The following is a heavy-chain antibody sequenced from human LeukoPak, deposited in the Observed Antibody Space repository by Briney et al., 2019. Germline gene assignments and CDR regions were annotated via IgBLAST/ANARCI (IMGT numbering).Heavy chain of an antibody. J-gene: IGHJ4*02. V-gene: IGHV3-21*01. CDR2: ISSSSSYI. CDR3: ARDYGYYGSGSYD. Sequence: GSLRLSCAVSGFTFSSYSMNWVRQAPGRGLEWVSSISSSSSYIYYADSVKGRFTISRDNAKNSLYLQMNSLRAEDTAVYYCARDYGYYGSGSYDWGQGTLVTVSS. D-gene: IGHD3-10*01. CDR1: GFTFSSYS.